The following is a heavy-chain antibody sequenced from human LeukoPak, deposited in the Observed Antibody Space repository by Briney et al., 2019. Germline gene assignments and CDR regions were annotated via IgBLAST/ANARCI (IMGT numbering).Heavy chain of an antibody. CDR3: ARDRGAVDY. J-gene: IGHJ4*02. Sequence: GGSLRLSCAASGFTFSSYAMNWVRQAPGKGLEWISYISSSSTTIYYADSLKGRFTISRDNAKNSVYLQMNSLRAEDTAVYYCARDRGAVDYWGQGTLVTVSS. V-gene: IGHV3-48*01. CDR1: GFTFSSYA. D-gene: IGHD4/OR15-4a*01. CDR2: ISSSSTTI.